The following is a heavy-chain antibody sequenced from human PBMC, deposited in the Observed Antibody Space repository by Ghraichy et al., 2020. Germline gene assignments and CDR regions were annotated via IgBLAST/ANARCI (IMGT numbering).Heavy chain of an antibody. J-gene: IGHJ4*02. Sequence: GGSLRLSCAASGFTFSTYGMSWVRQAPGRGLEWVSVIGGSGGSPYYADSVKGRFTISRDNSKNTLSLQMNSMRAEDTAVYYCAKDEYYYGSGTSGYWGQGALVTVP. CDR1: GFTFSTYG. D-gene: IGHD3-10*01. CDR3: AKDEYYYGSGTSGY. V-gene: IGHV3-23*01. CDR2: IGGSGGSP.